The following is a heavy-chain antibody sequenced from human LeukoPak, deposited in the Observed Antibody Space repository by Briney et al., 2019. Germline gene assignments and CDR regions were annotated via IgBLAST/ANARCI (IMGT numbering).Heavy chain of an antibody. Sequence: PSETRSLTCAVYGGSLSGYYWSWIRQPPGKGLEWIGEINHSGSTNYNPSLKSRVTISVDTSKNQFSLKLSSVTAADTAVYYCARDLVNTYGMDVWGQGTTVTVSS. CDR2: INHSGST. J-gene: IGHJ6*02. V-gene: IGHV4-34*01. CDR1: GGSLSGYY. D-gene: IGHD3-16*02. CDR3: ARDLVNTYGMDV.